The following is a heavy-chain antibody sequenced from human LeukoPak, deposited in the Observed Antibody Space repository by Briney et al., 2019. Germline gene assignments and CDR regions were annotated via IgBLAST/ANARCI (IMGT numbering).Heavy chain of an antibody. Sequence: SETLSLTCTVSGGSISSYYWSWIRQPPGKGLEWIGYIYYSGSTNYNPSLKSGVTISVDTSKNQFSLKLSSVTAADTAVYYCARRLGGSYPPNWFDPWGQGTLVTVSS. D-gene: IGHD1-26*01. CDR2: IYYSGST. CDR1: GGSISSYY. V-gene: IGHV4-59*08. J-gene: IGHJ5*02. CDR3: ARRLGGSYPPNWFDP.